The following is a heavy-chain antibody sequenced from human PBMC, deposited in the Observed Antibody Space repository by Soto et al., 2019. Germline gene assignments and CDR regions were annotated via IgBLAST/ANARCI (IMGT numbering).Heavy chain of an antibody. J-gene: IGHJ4*02. CDR3: ARNGGAGYGL. D-gene: IGHD5-12*01. Sequence: QVQLVQSGAEVTKPGSSVKVSCKASGGTFSSYAISWVRQAPGQGLEWMGGNIPIFGTPNYAQKFQGRVTITADETTSTASMGLSTLTSEDTAVYNCARNGGAGYGLWGQGARVTVPS. V-gene: IGHV1-69*12. CDR1: GGTFSSYA. CDR2: NIPIFGTP.